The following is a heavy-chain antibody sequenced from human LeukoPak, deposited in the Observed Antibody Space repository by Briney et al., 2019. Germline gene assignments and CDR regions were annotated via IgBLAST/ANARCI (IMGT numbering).Heavy chain of an antibody. CDR1: GFTFSSSA. CDR2: ISGSGSGGST. V-gene: IGHV3-23*01. CDR3: AKEGFYCSGGSCYSFYYYYMDV. Sequence: PGGSLRLSCAASGFTFSSSAMSWVRQAPGKGLEWVSSISGSGSGGSTYYADSVKGRFTISRDNSKNTLYLQMNSLRAEDTAVYYCAKEGFYCSGGSCYSFYYYYMDVWGKGTTVTVSS. D-gene: IGHD2-15*01. J-gene: IGHJ6*03.